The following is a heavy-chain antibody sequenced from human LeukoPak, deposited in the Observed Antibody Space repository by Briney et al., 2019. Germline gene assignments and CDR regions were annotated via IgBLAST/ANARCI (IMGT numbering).Heavy chain of an antibody. D-gene: IGHD3-16*02. CDR1: GGSISTYY. Sequence: PSETLSLTCTVSGGSISTYYWSWIRQPPGKGLEWIGYIFDSGRTNYNPSLKSRVTISVDTSKNQFSLRLSSVTAADTAVYYCARPSVGEGDLSFHAAFNIWGQGTMVTDAS. CDR2: IFDSGRT. J-gene: IGHJ3*02. CDR3: ARPSVGEGDLSFHAAFNI. V-gene: IGHV4-59*12.